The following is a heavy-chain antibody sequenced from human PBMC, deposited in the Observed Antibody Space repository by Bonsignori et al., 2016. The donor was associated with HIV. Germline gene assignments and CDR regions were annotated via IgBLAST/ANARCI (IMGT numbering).Heavy chain of an antibody. J-gene: IGHJ5*02. Sequence: WIRQPPGKGLEWIGSVHYSGNTYYNPSLQSRVRISVDTSKSHFSLQLTSATAADTAVYYCARGIRASGVRPPVGSPRVWFGPWGQGTLVTVSS. CDR3: ARGIRASGVRPPVGSPRVWFGP. CDR2: VHYSGNT. D-gene: IGHD2-8*01. V-gene: IGHV4-39*07.